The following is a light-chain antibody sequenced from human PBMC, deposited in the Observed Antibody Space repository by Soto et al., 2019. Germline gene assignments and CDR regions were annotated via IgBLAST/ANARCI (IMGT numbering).Light chain of an antibody. J-gene: IGKJ1*01. CDR2: GAS. CDR1: QSVSSSY. Sequence: EIVLTQSPGTLSLSPGERATLSCRASQSVSSSYLAWYQQQPGQAPRLLIYGASSRATGIPDRFSGSGSATDFTLTISRLEHEDVAVYCCQQYGSSTGTFGQGTKVEIK. CDR3: QQYGSSTGT. V-gene: IGKV3-20*01.